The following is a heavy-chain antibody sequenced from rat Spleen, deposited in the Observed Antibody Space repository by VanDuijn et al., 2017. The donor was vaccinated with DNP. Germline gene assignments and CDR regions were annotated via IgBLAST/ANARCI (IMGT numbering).Heavy chain of an antibody. CDR1: GYSITSNY. V-gene: IGHV3-1*01. CDR3: ARWTRYFDY. D-gene: IGHD1-7*01. Sequence: EVQLEESGPGLVKPSKSLSLTCSVTGYSITSNYWGWIRKFPGNKMEWIGHISYSGSTSYNPSLKSRISITRDTSKNQFFLHLNSVTSEDSATYYCARWTRYFDYWGQGIMVTVSS. CDR2: ISYSGST. J-gene: IGHJ2*01.